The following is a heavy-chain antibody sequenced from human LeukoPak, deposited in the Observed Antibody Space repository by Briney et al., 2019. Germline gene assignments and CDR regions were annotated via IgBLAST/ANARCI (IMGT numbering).Heavy chain of an antibody. V-gene: IGHV3-7*01. CDR3: ADLGSRD. CDR1: GFTFSSAW. Sequence: GGSLRPSCAASGFTFSSAWMTWVRQAPGKGLEWVATIKDDGSDKYYVDSVKGRFTISRDNAKKSLWLQMNSLRVEDTAMYYCADLGSRDWGQGTLVTVSS. CDR2: IKDDGSDK. J-gene: IGHJ4*02. D-gene: IGHD3-16*01.